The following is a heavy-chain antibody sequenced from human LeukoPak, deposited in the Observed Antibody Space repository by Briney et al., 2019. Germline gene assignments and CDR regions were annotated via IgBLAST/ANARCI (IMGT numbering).Heavy chain of an antibody. CDR1: GGSFSSYY. J-gene: IGHJ4*02. V-gene: IGHV4-34*01. CDR2: INHSGST. CDR3: ARRGKQQLVLFDY. Sequence: SETLSLTCAVYGGSFSSYYWSWIRQPPGKGLEWIGEINHSGSTNYNPSLKSRVTISVDTSKNQFSLKLSSVTAADTAVYYCARRGKQQLVLFDYWGQGTLVTVSS. D-gene: IGHD6-13*01.